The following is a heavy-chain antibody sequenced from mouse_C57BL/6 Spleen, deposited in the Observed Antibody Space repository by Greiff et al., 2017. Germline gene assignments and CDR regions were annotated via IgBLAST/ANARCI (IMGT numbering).Heavy chain of an antibody. CDR2: IDPSDSET. V-gene: IGHV1-52*01. CDR3: ARSYYYGSSGDWSFDV. CDR1: GYTFTSYW. Sequence: VQLQQPGAELVRPGSSVKLSCKASGYTFTSYWMHWVKQRPIQGLEWIGNIDPSDSETHYNQKFKDKATLTVDKSSSTAYMQLSSLTSEDSAVFYCARSYYYGSSGDWSFDVWGTGTTVTVSS. D-gene: IGHD1-1*01. J-gene: IGHJ1*03.